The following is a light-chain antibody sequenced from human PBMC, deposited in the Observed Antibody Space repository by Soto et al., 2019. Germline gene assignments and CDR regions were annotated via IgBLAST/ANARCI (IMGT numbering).Light chain of an antibody. J-gene: IGLJ1*01. Sequence: SALTQPASVSGSPGQSITISCSGTRSDIGSYNYVAWYQQFPGKTPKILIYGVSNRPSGISSRFSGSKSGNTASLTISGLQAEDEAVYYCISYTGSSTSYVFGSGTKVTVL. CDR2: GVS. V-gene: IGLV2-14*01. CDR1: RSDIGSYNY. CDR3: ISYTGSSTSYV.